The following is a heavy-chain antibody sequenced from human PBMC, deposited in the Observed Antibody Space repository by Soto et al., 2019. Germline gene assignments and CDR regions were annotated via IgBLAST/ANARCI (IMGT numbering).Heavy chain of an antibody. CDR2: ISYDGNVA. D-gene: IGHD1-1*01. J-gene: IGHJ4*02. CDR3: AKEGPITNWYVDY. V-gene: IGHV3-30*18. CDR1: GFTFSNYG. Sequence: QVQLVESGGGVVQPGRSLRLSCAASGFTFSNYGMHWVRQAPGKGLEWVIVISYDGNVAYYADSVKGRFTISRDNSKTTLYLQMNSLRTEDTAMYYCAKEGPITNWYVDYWGQGPLVTVSS.